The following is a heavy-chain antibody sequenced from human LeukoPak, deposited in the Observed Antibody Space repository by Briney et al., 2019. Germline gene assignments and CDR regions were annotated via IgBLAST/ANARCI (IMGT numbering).Heavy chain of an antibody. CDR2: ISAYNGNT. Sequence: GASVKVSCKASGYTFTSYYMHWVRQAPGQGLEWMGWISAYNGNTNYAQKLQGRVTMTTDTSTSTAYMELRSLRSDDTAVYYCARVTPRKLERVGLYYYYYGMDVWGQGTTVTVSS. CDR3: ARVTPRKLERVGLYYYYYGMDV. V-gene: IGHV1-18*04. D-gene: IGHD1-1*01. J-gene: IGHJ6*02. CDR1: GYTFTSYY.